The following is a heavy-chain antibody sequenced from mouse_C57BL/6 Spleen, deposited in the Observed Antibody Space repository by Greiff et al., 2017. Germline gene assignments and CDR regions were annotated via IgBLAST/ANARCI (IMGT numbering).Heavy chain of an antibody. D-gene: IGHD1-1*01. CDR2: IDPSDSET. CDR1: GYTFTSYW. CDR3: AICGSSDWYFDV. V-gene: IGHV1-52*01. Sequence: QVQLQQPGAELVRPGSSVKLSCKASGYTFTSYWMHWVKQRPIQGLEWIGNIDPSDSETHYNQKFKDKATLTVDKSSSTAYMQLSSLTSEDSAVYYCAICGSSDWYFDVWGTGTTVTVSS. J-gene: IGHJ1*03.